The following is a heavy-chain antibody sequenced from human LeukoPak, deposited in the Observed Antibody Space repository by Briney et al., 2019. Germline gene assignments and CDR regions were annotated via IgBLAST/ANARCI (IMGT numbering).Heavy chain of an antibody. V-gene: IGHV1-8*01. CDR1: GYTFTSYD. CDR3: ARRRGYSGYDAFDI. D-gene: IGHD5-12*01. Sequence: GASVKVSCKASGYTFTSYDINWVRQATGQGLEWMGWMNPNSGNTGYAQKFQGRVTMTRNTSISTAYMELSSLRSEDTAVYYCARRRGYSGYDAFDIWGQGTMVTVSS. CDR2: MNPNSGNT. J-gene: IGHJ3*02.